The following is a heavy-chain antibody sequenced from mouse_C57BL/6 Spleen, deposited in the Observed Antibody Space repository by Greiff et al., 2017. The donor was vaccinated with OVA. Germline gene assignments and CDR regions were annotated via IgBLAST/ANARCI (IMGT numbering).Heavy chain of an antibody. CDR2: INPNNGGT. CDR1: GYTFTDYY. J-gene: IGHJ3*01. Sequence: EVQLQQSGPELVKPGASVKISCKASGYTFTDYYMNWVKQSHGKSLEWIGDINPNNGGTSYNQKFKGKATLTVDKSSSTAYMELRSLTSEDSAVYYCAPIDYGNYAFAYWGQGTLVTVSA. D-gene: IGHD2-1*01. CDR3: APIDYGNYAFAY. V-gene: IGHV1-26*01.